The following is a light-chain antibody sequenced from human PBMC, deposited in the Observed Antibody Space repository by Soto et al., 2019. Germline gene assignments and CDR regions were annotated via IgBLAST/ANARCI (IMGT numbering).Light chain of an antibody. Sequence: EIVLTQSPGTLSLSPGERATLSCRASQSVSSSYLAWYQQKPGQAPRLLIYGASSRATGIPDRFSGSGSGTYFTLTISRLEPEDFAVYYCQQYGSSPPLTFGQGTRLEIK. J-gene: IGKJ5*01. CDR1: QSVSSSY. CDR2: GAS. CDR3: QQYGSSPPLT. V-gene: IGKV3-20*01.